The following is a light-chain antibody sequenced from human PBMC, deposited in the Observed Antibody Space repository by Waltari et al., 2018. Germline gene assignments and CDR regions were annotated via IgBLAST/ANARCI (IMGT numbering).Light chain of an antibody. Sequence: QSALTQPPSVSGSPGQSVTISCSGTGSDIGSYNRVSWYQQSPGTAPRLMIYEVNSRPSGVPDRFSGSKSGNTASLTISGLQADDEADYYCSSYTTSTTQVFGTGTKVTVL. CDR1: GSDIGSYNR. CDR2: EVN. CDR3: SSYTTSTTQV. J-gene: IGLJ1*01. V-gene: IGLV2-18*02.